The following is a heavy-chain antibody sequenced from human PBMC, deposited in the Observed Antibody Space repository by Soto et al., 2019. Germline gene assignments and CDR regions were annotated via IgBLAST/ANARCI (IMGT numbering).Heavy chain of an antibody. CDR1: GFTFGDHH. Sequence: PGGSLRLSCAASGFTFGDHHMDWVGQAPGKGLEWIGRSRNKPNSYTTEYAASVKGRFTFSRDDSKNSLYVQMNSLKTEDTAVYYCARTVTYLPAYHYGMDCCGQVTTVSFPS. CDR3: ARTVTYLPAYHYGMDC. J-gene: IGHJ6*02. CDR2: SRNKPNSYTT. D-gene: IGHD4-4*01. V-gene: IGHV3-72*01.